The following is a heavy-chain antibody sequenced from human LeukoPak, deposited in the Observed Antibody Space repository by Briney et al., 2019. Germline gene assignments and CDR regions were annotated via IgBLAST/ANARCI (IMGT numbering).Heavy chain of an antibody. Sequence: GGSLRLSCAASGFTFSSYAMSWVRQAPGKGLEWVSAISGSGGSTYYADSVKGRFTISRDNSKNTLYLQMNSLRAEDTAVYYCAKAKLRGGSYDWSDPWGQGTLVTVSS. J-gene: IGHJ5*02. CDR3: AKAKLRGGSYDWSDP. CDR2: ISGSGGST. D-gene: IGHD3-16*01. V-gene: IGHV3-23*01. CDR1: GFTFSSYA.